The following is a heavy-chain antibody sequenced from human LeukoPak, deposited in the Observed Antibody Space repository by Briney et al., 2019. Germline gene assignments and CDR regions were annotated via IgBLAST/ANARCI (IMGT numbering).Heavy chain of an antibody. CDR1: GFTFSSYA. D-gene: IGHD1-14*01. CDR2: ISYDGSNK. J-gene: IGHJ4*02. V-gene: IGHV3-30-3*01. Sequence: GGSLRLSCAASGFTFSSYAMHWVRQAPGKGLEWVAVISYDGSNKYYADSVKGRFTISRDNSKNTLYLQMNSLRAEDTAVYYCARGIGDHWYNWNHLDYWGQGTLVTVSS. CDR3: ARGIGDHWYNWNHLDY.